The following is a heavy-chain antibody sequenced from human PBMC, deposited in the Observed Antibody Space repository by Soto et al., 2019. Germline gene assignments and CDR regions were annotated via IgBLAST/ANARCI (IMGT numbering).Heavy chain of an antibody. CDR1: EFTFSTYS. Sequence: GGSLRLSCAASEFTFSTYSMNWVRKAPGKGLEWISYISSTSTNIYYADSVRGRFTISRDNAKNSLYLQMNSLRDEDTAMYYCARDSCRNTSCAANYWGQGTLVTVSS. CDR2: ISSTSTNI. J-gene: IGHJ4*02. D-gene: IGHD2-2*01. CDR3: ARDSCRNTSCAANY. V-gene: IGHV3-48*02.